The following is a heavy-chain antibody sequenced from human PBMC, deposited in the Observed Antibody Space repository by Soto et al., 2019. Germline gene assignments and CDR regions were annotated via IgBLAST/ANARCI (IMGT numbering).Heavy chain of an antibody. CDR2: IVVGSGNT. CDR3: ARVRVGSYNWFDP. V-gene: IGHV1-58*02. CDR1: GFTFTSSA. Sequence: QMQLVQSGPEVKKPGTSVRVSCKASGFTFTSSAMHWVRQARGQRLEWIGWIVVGSGNTNYAQKFQDRVTITRDMSTSTAHVELRSLRSEDTAVYYCARVRVGSYNWFDPWGQGTLVTVSS. J-gene: IGHJ5*02. D-gene: IGHD6-13*01.